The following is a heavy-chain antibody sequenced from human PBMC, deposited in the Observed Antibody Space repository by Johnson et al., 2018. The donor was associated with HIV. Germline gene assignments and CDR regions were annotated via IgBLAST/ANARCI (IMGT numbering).Heavy chain of an antibody. CDR1: GFTFSSYA. CDR2: ISGSGGST. CDR3: AKGGGSSWSDAFDI. D-gene: IGHD6-13*01. V-gene: IGHV3-23*04. J-gene: IGHJ3*02. Sequence: MLLVESGGGVVQTGRSLRPSCAASGFTFSSYAMHWVRQAPGKGLEWVSAISGSGGSTYYADSVKGRFTISRDNSKNTLYLQMNSLRAEDTAVYYCAKGGGSSWSDAFDIWGQGTMVTVSS.